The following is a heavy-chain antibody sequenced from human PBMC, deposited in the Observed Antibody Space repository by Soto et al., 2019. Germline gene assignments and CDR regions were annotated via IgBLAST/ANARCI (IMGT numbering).Heavy chain of an antibody. J-gene: IGHJ4*02. CDR1: GFTVSSNY. Sequence: EVQLVESGGGLVQPGGSLRLSCAASGFTVSSNYMSWVRQAPGKGLEWVSVIYSGGSTYYADSVKGRFTISRDNSKNTLYLQMNSLRAEDTAVYYCARSLYCGYDVAGYWGQGTLVTVSS. CDR3: ARSLYCGYDVAGY. CDR2: IYSGGST. V-gene: IGHV3-66*01. D-gene: IGHD5-12*01.